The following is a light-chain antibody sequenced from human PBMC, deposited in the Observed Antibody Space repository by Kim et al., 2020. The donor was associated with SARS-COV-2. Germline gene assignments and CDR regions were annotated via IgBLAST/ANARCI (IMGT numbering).Light chain of an antibody. V-gene: IGKV3-15*01. CDR2: GAS. J-gene: IGKJ2*01. Sequence: SSGEQTTPPCRASQGVSKNLAWYQQKPGQAPRLLIYGASTRATGIPARFSGSGSGTEFTLTISSLQSEEFAVYYCQQYNNWPPAYTFGQGTKLEIK. CDR1: QGVSKN. CDR3: QQYNNWPPAYT.